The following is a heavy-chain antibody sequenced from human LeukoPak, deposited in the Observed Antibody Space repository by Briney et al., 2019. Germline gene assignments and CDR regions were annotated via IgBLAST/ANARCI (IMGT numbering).Heavy chain of an antibody. J-gene: IGHJ4*02. V-gene: IGHV5-51*01. Sequence: PGESLKISCKGSGYIFTSYWIGWVRQLPGKGLEWMGIIYPGDSDTRYSPSFQGQVTISADKSISTAYLQWSSLKASDTAMYYCARHGGLARRDGIQFFPDYWGQGTLVTVSS. D-gene: IGHD5-24*01. CDR3: ARHGGLARRDGIQFFPDY. CDR1: GYIFTSYW. CDR2: IYPGDSDT.